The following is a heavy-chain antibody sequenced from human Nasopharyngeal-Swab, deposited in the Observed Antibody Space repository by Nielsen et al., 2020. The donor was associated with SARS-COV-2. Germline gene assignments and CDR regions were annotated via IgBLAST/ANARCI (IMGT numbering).Heavy chain of an antibody. V-gene: IGHV4-61*01. CDR3: ASGSRQFDY. CDR1: GGSISSSSYY. Sequence: SETLSLTCTVSGGSISSSSYYWSWIRQPPGKGLEWIGYIYYSGSTNYNPSLKSRVTISVDTSKNQFSLKLSSVTAADTAVYYCASGSRQFDYWGQGTLVTVSS. J-gene: IGHJ4*02. CDR2: IYYSGST.